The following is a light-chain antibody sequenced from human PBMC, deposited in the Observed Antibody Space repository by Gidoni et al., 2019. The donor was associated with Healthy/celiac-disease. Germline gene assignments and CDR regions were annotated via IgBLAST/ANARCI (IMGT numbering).Light chain of an antibody. CDR3: QQSYSTLSLT. V-gene: IGKV1-39*01. CDR1: QSISSY. Sequence: DIQMTQSPSSLSASVGDRVTITCRASQSISSYLNWYQQKPGKAPKLLIYAASILKSGVPSRFSGSGSGTDFTLTISSLQPEDFATYYCQQSYSTLSLTFGGGTKVEIK. J-gene: IGKJ4*01. CDR2: AAS.